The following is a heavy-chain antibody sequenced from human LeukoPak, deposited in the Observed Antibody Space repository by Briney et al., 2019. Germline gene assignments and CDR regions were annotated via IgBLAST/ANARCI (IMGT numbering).Heavy chain of an antibody. V-gene: IGHV1-69*04. CDR3: ARGLQQLVPTTWFDL. J-gene: IGHJ5*02. Sequence: SVTVSCKASGGTFSSYAISWVRQAPGQGLEWMGRILPILGIASYAQKFQGRVTINADKSTSPAYMELSSLRSEDTAVYYCARGLQQLVPTTWFDLWGQGTLGTVSS. D-gene: IGHD6-13*01. CDR1: GGTFSSYA. CDR2: ILPILGIA.